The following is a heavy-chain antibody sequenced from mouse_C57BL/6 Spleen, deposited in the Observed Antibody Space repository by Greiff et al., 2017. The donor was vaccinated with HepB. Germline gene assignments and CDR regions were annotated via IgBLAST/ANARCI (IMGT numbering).Heavy chain of an antibody. J-gene: IGHJ2*01. CDR1: GYTFTSYW. D-gene: IGHD2-3*01. CDR2: IAPSDSYT. Sequence: QVQLQQPGAELVKPGASVKLSCKASGYTFTSYWMQWVKQRPGQGLEWIGEIAPSDSYTNYNQQFKGKATLTVDTSSSTAYMPLSSLTSEDSAVDYCARGYYYFDYWGQGTTLTVSS. CDR3: ARGYYYFDY. V-gene: IGHV1-50*01.